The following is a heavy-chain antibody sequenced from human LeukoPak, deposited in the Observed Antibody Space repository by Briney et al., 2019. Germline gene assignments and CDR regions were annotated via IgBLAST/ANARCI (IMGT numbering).Heavy chain of an antibody. CDR3: AGAEPRGIIWHPY. J-gene: IGHJ4*02. CDR2: IYHSGST. V-gene: IGHV4-4*02. Sequence: SGTLSLTCAVSGAPISSNNWWWSWVRQPPGKGLEWIGEIYHSGSTSYNPSLRSRVTMSVDKSKNQFSLELSSVTAADTAVYYCAGAEPRGIIWHPYWGQGTLVTVSS. CDR1: GAPISSNNW.